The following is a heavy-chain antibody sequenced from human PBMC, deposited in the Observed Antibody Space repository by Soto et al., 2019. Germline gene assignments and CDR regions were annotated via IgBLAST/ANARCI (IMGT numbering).Heavy chain of an antibody. D-gene: IGHD6-13*01. V-gene: IGHV4-34*01. CDR3: ARGLGYRGWFDP. Sequence: QVQLQQWGAGLLKPSETLSLTCAVYGGSFSGYYWSWIRQPPGKGLEWIGEINHSGSTNYNPSLKSRVTISVATSKNQFSLKLSSVPAADTAVYYCARGLGYRGWFDPWGQGTLVTVSS. CDR1: GGSFSGYY. J-gene: IGHJ5*02. CDR2: INHSGST.